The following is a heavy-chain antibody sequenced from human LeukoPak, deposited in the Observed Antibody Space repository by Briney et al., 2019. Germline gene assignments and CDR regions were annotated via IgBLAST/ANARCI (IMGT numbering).Heavy chain of an antibody. J-gene: IGHJ4*02. CDR1: GFTFSSYG. CDR2: IYYSGST. V-gene: IGHV4-39*07. CDR3: ARGVTMVRGVTKKYYFDY. D-gene: IGHD3-10*01. Sequence: GSLRLSCAASGFTFSSYGMHWVRQAPGKGLEWIGSIYYSGSTYYNPSLKSRVTISVDTSKNQFSLKLSSVTAADTAVYYCARGVTMVRGVTKKYYFDYWGQGTLVTVSS.